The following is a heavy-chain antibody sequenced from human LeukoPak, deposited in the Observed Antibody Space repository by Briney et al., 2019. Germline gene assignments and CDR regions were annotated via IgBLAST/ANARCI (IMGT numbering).Heavy chain of an antibody. V-gene: IGHV1-2*06. J-gene: IGHJ4*02. Sequence: ASVKVSCKASEYTFTGYYIHWVRQAPGQGLEWMGRLNPNTGGTNYAQNFQGRVTMTRDTSISTVYMELSSLRSDDTALYYCARVPRSGSYIYFDYWGQGTLVTDSS. CDR1: EYTFTGYY. CDR3: ARVPRSGSYIYFDY. CDR2: LNPNTGGT. D-gene: IGHD3-10*01.